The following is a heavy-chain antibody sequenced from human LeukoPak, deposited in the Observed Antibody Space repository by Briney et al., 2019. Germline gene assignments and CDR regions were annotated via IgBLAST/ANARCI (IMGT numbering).Heavy chain of an antibody. D-gene: IGHD2-15*01. V-gene: IGHV1-8*01. CDR3: ARDSSDIRSLIAH. CDR2: MNPNSGNT. Sequence: GASVKVSCTASGYTFTSYDINWVRQATGQGLEWMGWMNPNSGNTGYAQKFQGRVTMTRNTSISTAYMELSSLRSEDTAVYYCARDSSDIRSLIAHWGQGTLVTVSS. J-gene: IGHJ1*01. CDR1: GYTFTSYD.